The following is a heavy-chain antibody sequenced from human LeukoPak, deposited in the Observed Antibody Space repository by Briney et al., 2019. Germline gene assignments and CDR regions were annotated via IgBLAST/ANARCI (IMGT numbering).Heavy chain of an antibody. J-gene: IGHJ3*01. Sequence: GGSLRLSCAASGFTFSTYSMNWVRQAPGKGLEWVSSITSTSSIYTYYADSVKGRFTISRDNAKNSLYLQMNSLRAEDTAVYYCARGPGQYAFDVWGHGTKVTVSS. CDR2: ITSTSSIYT. V-gene: IGHV3-21*01. CDR1: GFTFSTYS. D-gene: IGHD3-10*01. CDR3: ARGPGQYAFDV.